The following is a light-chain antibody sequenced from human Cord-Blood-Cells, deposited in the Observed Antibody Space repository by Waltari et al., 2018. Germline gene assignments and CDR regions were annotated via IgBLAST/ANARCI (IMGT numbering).Light chain of an antibody. CDR3: QQYNSYKYT. V-gene: IGKV1-5*03. CDR2: KAS. J-gene: IGKJ2*01. Sequence: DIQMTQSPSTLSASVGDRVTITCRSSQSISSWLAWYQQKPGKAPKLLIYKASSLASGVPSRFSGSGSGTEFTLTISSLQPDDFATYYCQQYNSYKYTFGQGTKLEIK. CDR1: QSISSW.